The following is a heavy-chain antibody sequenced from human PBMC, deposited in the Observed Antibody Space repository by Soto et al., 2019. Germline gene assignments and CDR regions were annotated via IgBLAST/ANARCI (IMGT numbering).Heavy chain of an antibody. Sequence: RASVKVSCKASGGTFTSYAISWVRQAPGQGLEWMGGIIPIFGTANYAQKFQGRVTITADKSTSTAYMELSSLRSEDTAVYYCASVRGVRVIYNHPLDFDYWGQGTLVTVSS. J-gene: IGHJ4*02. CDR1: GGTFTSYA. V-gene: IGHV1-69*06. CDR2: IIPIFGTA. D-gene: IGHD3-10*01. CDR3: ASVRGVRVIYNHPLDFDY.